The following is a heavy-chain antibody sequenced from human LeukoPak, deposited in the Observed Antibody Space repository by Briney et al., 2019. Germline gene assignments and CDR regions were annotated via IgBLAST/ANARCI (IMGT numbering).Heavy chain of an antibody. CDR1: GFTFSSYA. CDR3: AKAPDSSSLSRNWFDP. CDR2: ISGSGGST. D-gene: IGHD6-13*01. Sequence: GGSLRLSCAASGFTFSSYAMSWVRQAPGKGLEWVSAISGSGGSTYYADSVKGRFTISRDNSKNTLYLQMNSLRAEDTAVYYCAKAPDSSSLSRNWFDPWGQGTLVTVSS. V-gene: IGHV3-23*01. J-gene: IGHJ5*02.